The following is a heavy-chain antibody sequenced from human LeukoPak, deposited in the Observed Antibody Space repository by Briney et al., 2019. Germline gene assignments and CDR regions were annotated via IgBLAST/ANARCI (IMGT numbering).Heavy chain of an antibody. Sequence: GGSLRLSCAASGFTFSNYWMSWVRQAPGKGLEWVGNIKQDGSEKYYVDSVKGRFTISRDNAKNSLFLQMNSLRVDDTAVYYCASDYTVDYWGQGTLGTVSS. CDR2: IKQDGSEK. CDR3: ASDYTVDY. J-gene: IGHJ4*02. CDR1: GFTFSNYW. V-gene: IGHV3-7*01. D-gene: IGHD4-11*01.